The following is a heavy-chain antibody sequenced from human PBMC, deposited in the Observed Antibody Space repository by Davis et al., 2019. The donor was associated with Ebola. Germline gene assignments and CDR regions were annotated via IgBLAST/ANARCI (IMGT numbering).Heavy chain of an antibody. CDR1: GGSFSGYY. Sequence: PGGSLRLSCAVYGGSFSGYYWSWIRQPPGKGLEWIGEINHSGSTNYNPSLKSRVTISVDTSKNQFSLKLSSVTAADTAVYYCARATMVDAFDIWGQGTMVTVSS. D-gene: IGHD3-10*01. CDR3: ARATMVDAFDI. CDR2: INHSGST. J-gene: IGHJ3*02. V-gene: IGHV4-34*01.